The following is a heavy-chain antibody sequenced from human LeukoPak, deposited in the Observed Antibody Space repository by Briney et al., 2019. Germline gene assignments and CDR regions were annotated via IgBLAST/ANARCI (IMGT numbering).Heavy chain of an antibody. J-gene: IGHJ4*02. CDR2: ISAYNDNT. CDR1: GYTFTNYG. Sequence: GASVKVSCKASGYTFTNYGITWVRQAPGQRLEWMGWISAYNDNTNYAQKFQGRVTMTTDTSTSTVYMELRSLRSDDTAVYYCARDLTAGRLVAGVVYWGQGTLVTVSS. D-gene: IGHD7-27*01. CDR3: ARDLTAGRLVAGVVY. V-gene: IGHV1-18*01.